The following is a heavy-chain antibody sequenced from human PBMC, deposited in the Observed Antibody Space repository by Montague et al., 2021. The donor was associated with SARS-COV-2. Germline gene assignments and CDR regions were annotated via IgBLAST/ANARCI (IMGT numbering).Heavy chain of an antibody. CDR1: GGSFSGYY. CDR2: INHSGST. V-gene: IGHV4-34*01. D-gene: IGHD2-2*01. Sequence: SETLSLTCAVYGGSFSGYYGSWIRQPPGKGLEWIGEINHSGSTNYNPSLKSRVTISVDTSKNQFSLKLSSVTAADTAVYYCTREGYQVLWSDYYYYGMDVWGQGTTVTVSS. CDR3: TREGYQVLWSDYYYYGMDV. J-gene: IGHJ6*02.